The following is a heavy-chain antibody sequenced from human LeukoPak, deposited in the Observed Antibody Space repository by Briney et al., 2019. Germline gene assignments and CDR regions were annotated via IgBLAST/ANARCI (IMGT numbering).Heavy chain of an antibody. CDR2: IYTSGST. CDR1: GGSISRYY. Sequence: HPSETLSLTCTVSGGSISRYYWSWIRQPAGKGLEWIGRIYTSGSTNYNPSLKSRVTMSVDTSKNQFSLKLSSVTAADTAVYYCARDNGSSWGYYYYYYGMDVWGQGTTVTVSS. V-gene: IGHV4-4*07. J-gene: IGHJ6*02. CDR3: ARDNGSSWGYYYYYYGMDV. D-gene: IGHD6-13*01.